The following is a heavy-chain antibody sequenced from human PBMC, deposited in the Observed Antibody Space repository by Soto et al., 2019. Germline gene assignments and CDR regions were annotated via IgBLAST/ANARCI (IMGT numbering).Heavy chain of an antibody. Sequence: LRLSCAASGFTVNDNYMTWVRQAPGRGLDWVSIIFSAGSKYYADAVRGRFTISRDNSKNTLYLQMNSLRAEDTAIYYCARGAGGNSWRSPTFDSWGQGTLVTVSS. CDR3: ARGAGGNSWRSPTFDS. CDR1: GFTVNDNY. D-gene: IGHD5-18*01. J-gene: IGHJ4*02. CDR2: IFSAGSK. V-gene: IGHV3-66*01.